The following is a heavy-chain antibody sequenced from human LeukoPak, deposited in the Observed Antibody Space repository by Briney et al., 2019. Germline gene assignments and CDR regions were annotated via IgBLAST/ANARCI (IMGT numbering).Heavy chain of an antibody. CDR1: GGTFSSYA. J-gene: IGHJ5*02. D-gene: IGHD2-15*01. CDR3: ARVWGCSGGSCYSPHLNWFDP. Sequence: ASVKVSCKASGGTFSSYAISWVRQAPGQGLEWMGGIIPIFGTANYAQKFQGRVTMTEDTSTDTAYMELSSLRYDDTAVYYCARVWGCSGGSCYSPHLNWFDPWGQGTLVTVSS. CDR2: IIPIFGTA. V-gene: IGHV1-69*06.